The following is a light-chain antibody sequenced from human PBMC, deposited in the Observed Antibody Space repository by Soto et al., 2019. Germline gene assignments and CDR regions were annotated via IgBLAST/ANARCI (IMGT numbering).Light chain of an antibody. Sequence: QSVLTQPPSASGTPGQRVTISCSGSRASIGSNTVTWYQHLPGAAPKLLVYNNNQRPSGVPDRFSGSKSDTSASLAISGLQFEDEAVYYCAAWDDSLNGRVFGGGTKLTVL. J-gene: IGLJ3*02. CDR1: RASIGSNT. CDR3: AAWDDSLNGRV. CDR2: NNN. V-gene: IGLV1-44*01.